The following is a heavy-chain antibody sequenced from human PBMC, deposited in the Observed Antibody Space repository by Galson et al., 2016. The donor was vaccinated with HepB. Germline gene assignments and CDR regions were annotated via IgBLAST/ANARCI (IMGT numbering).Heavy chain of an antibody. CDR2: ISYDGSNK. D-gene: IGHD2-15*01. CDR3: AKDVGSWYLLLSHYFDY. J-gene: IGHJ4*02. Sequence: SLRLSCAASGFSLSTYGVHWVRQAPGKGLEWVAVISYDGSNKYQADSVKGRFTISRDNSKNTVYLQMNSLRAEDTAVYYCAKDVGSWYLLLSHYFDYWGQGPRSPSPQ. V-gene: IGHV3-30*18. CDR1: GFSLSTYG.